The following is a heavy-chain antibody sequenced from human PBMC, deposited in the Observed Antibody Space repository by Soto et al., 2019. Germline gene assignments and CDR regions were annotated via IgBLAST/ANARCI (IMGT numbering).Heavy chain of an antibody. D-gene: IGHD6-13*01. V-gene: IGHV3-23*01. CDR3: AKAGFSSSWSPTYFDY. CDR2: LFGGGDGI. Sequence: GGSLRLSCAASGFTFSSYAMSWVRQAPGKGLEWVSGLFGGGDGIAYADSVKGRFTISRDNTKNTLYLQMNSLRAEDTAVYYCAKAGFSSSWSPTYFDYWGQGTLVTSPQ. J-gene: IGHJ4*02. CDR1: GFTFSSYA.